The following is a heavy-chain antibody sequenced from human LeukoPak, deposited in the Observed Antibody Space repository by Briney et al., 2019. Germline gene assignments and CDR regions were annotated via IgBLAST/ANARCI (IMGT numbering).Heavy chain of an antibody. CDR2: IIPIFGTA. CDR1: GGTFSSYA. V-gene: IGHV1-69*06. J-gene: IGHJ6*02. Sequence: SVKVSCKASGGTFSSYAISWVRQAPGQGLEWMGGIIPIFGTANYAQKFQGRVTMTEDTSTDTAYMELSSLRSEDTAVYYCATVGGSETRRTLNYYYYYGMDVWGQGTTVTVSS. D-gene: IGHD3-10*01. CDR3: ATVGGSETRRTLNYYYYYGMDV.